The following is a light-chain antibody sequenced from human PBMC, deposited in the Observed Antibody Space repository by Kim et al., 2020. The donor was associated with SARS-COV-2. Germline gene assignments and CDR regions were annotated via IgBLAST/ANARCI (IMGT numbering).Light chain of an antibody. Sequence: SYELTQSPSMSVSPGQTASITCSGAKLQDKDVCWYQLKPGQSPLLVIYQNNRRPSGISERFSGSTSGNTATLTISGTPAMDEADYYCQTWDSSQIVFGGG. CDR3: QTWDSSQIV. CDR2: QNN. J-gene: IGLJ2*01. V-gene: IGLV3-1*01. CDR1: KLQDKD.